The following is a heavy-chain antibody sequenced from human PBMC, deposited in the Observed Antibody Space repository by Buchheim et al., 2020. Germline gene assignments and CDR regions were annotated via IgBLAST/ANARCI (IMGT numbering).Heavy chain of an antibody. D-gene: IGHD4-17*01. CDR1: GYTFTTYA. CDR2: INAVNGDT. CDR3: ARGDYGDFPPDH. J-gene: IGHJ5*02. V-gene: IGHV1-3*01. Sequence: QVLLVQSGAEVKKPGASVKVSCKASGYTFTTYAIHWVRQAPGQRLEWMGWINAVNGDTRYSQQLQGRVAITSDTSASTAYMELISLTSEDTAVYFCARGDYGDFPPDHWGQGTL.